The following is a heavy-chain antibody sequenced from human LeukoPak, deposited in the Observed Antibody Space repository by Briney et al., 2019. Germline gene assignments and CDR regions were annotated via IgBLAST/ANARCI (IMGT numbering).Heavy chain of an antibody. V-gene: IGHV3-23*01. D-gene: IGHD6-13*01. CDR1: GFTFAGYA. CDR2: ISGSGDAT. CDR3: AKRGGPYSTSWYDAFDM. J-gene: IGHJ3*02. Sequence: PGGSLRLSCAASGFTFAGYAMTWVSQAPGKGLEWVSAISGSGDATYYADSVQGRFTIYTDNSKNTLYLQMNSLSAEDTAVYYCAKRGGPYSTSWYDAFDMGGRETMVTVSS.